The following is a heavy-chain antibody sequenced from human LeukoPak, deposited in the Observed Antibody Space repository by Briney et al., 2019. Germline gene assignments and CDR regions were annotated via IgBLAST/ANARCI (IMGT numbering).Heavy chain of an antibody. J-gene: IGHJ3*02. CDR3: AKPADFWSGYYPGRDAFDI. CDR1: GFTFSSYA. V-gene: IGHV3-23*01. CDR2: ISGSGGST. Sequence: PGGSLRLSCAASGFTFSSYAMSWVRQAPGKGLEWVSAISGSGGSTYYADSVKGRFTISRDNSKNTLYLQMNSLRAEDTAVYYCAKPADFWSGYYPGRDAFDIWGQGTMVTVSS. D-gene: IGHD3-3*01.